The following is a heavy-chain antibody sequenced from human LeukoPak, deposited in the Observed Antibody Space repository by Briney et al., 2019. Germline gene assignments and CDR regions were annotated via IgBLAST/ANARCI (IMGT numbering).Heavy chain of an antibody. CDR2: ISGSGGST. Sequence: GGSLRLSCAASGSTFSSYAMSWVRQAPGKGLEWVSAISGSGGSTYYADSVKGRFTISRDNSKNTLYLQMNSLRAEDTAVYYCAKDDTYYYDSSGYYYDYWGQGTLVTVSS. V-gene: IGHV3-23*01. D-gene: IGHD3-22*01. J-gene: IGHJ4*02. CDR3: AKDDTYYYDSSGYYYDY. CDR1: GSTFSSYA.